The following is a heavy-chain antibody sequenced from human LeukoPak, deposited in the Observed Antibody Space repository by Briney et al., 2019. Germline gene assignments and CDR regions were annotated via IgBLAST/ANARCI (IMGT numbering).Heavy chain of an antibody. J-gene: IGHJ4*02. D-gene: IGHD3-22*01. Sequence: PSETLSLTCTVSGGSISSYYWSWIRQPPGKGLEWIGYIYYSGSTNYNPSLKSRVTISVDTSKNQFSLKLSSVTAAGTAVYYCARTYYYDSSGYYDYWGQGTLVTVSS. CDR2: IYYSGST. CDR3: ARTYYYDSSGYYDY. CDR1: GGSISSYY. V-gene: IGHV4-59*08.